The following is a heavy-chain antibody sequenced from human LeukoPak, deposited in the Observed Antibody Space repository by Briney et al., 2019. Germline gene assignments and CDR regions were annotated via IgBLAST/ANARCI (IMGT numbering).Heavy chain of an antibody. CDR3: AKSQAGVNAPLDY. V-gene: IGHV3-23*01. D-gene: IGHD3-10*01. J-gene: IGHJ4*02. Sequence: GGSLRLSCAVSGFTFSTYAMTWVRQAPGKGLEWVSVISGSGDRTFNPDSVQGRFTISRDNSKNTLYLQMNSLRGDDTAIYYCAKSQAGVNAPLDYLGQGTLVTVSS. CDR2: ISGSGDRT. CDR1: GFTFSTYA.